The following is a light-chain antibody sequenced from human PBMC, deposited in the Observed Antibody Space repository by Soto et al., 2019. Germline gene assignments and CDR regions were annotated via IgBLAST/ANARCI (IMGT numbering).Light chain of an antibody. CDR1: QGIRSY. J-gene: IGKJ3*01. CDR2: GAS. Sequence: DIQLTQSPVFLSASVGDRVTITCRASQGIRSYLAWYQQRPGKAPELLIYGASTLRTGVASRFSGSGSGTEFTLTISRLQPEDFATYFCQQLNIFPPLFTFGPGTKVDIK. CDR3: QQLNIFPPLFT. V-gene: IGKV1-9*01.